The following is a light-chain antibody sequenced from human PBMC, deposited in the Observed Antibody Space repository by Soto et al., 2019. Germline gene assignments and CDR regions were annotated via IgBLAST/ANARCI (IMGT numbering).Light chain of an antibody. CDR2: GNS. CDR3: SSYTSTNHVV. V-gene: IGLV1-40*01. Sequence: QSVLTQPPSVSGAPGQRVTISCTGSSSNIGAHYDVHWYQQLPGTAPKLLIYGNSNRPSGVPDRFSGSKSGTSASLAITGLQAEDEADYYCSSYTSTNHVVFGGGTQLTVL. CDR1: SSNIGAHYD. J-gene: IGLJ2*01.